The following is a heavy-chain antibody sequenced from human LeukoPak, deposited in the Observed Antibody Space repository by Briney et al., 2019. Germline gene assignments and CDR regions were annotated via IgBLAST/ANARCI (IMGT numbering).Heavy chain of an antibody. CDR2: IYSGGST. D-gene: IGHD5-24*01. V-gene: IGHV3-66*01. CDR3: ARDAYGRDGYNVRDY. J-gene: IGHJ4*02. CDR1: GFTVSSNY. Sequence: GGSLRLSCAASGFTVSSNYMSWVRQAPGKGLEWVSVIYSGGSTYYADSVKGRFTISRDNSKNTLYLQMNSLRAEDTAVYHCARDAYGRDGYNVRDYWGQGTLVTVSS.